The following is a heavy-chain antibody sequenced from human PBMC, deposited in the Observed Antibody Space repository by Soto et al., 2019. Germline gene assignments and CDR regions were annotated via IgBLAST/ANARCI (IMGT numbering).Heavy chain of an antibody. CDR1: GYTFTSYY. CDR3: ARLAILTYGMDV. Sequence: GASVKVSCKASGYTFTSYYMHWVRQAPGQGLEWMGIINPSGGSTSYAQKFQGRVAMTRDTSTSTVYMELSSLRSEDTAVYYCARLAILTYGMDVWGQGTTVTVSS. D-gene: IGHD5-18*01. CDR2: INPSGGST. V-gene: IGHV1-46*01. J-gene: IGHJ6*02.